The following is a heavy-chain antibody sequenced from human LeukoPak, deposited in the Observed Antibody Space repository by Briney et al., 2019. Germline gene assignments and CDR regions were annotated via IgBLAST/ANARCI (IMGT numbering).Heavy chain of an antibody. CDR1: GGSISSYY. D-gene: IGHD3-22*01. J-gene: IGHJ4*02. CDR3: ARARLDSSGRFDS. V-gene: IGHV4-59*01. CDR2: IYYGGST. Sequence: SETLSLTCTVSGGSISSYYWSWIQQPPGKGLEWIGYIYYGGSTDYNPSLKSRVTISKDTSKTQFSLRLSSVTSADTAVYYCARARLDSSGRFDSWGQGTLVTVSS.